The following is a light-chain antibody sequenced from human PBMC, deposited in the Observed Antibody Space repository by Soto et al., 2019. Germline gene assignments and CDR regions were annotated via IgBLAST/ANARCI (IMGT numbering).Light chain of an antibody. CDR3: AAWDDSLSGLV. CDR2: RNN. Sequence: QSVLTQPPSASGTPGQRVTISCSGSSSNIGSNFVYWYQKFPGTAPKLLINRNNQRPSGVPDRFSGSKSGTSASLAISGLPSEDEADYYCAAWDDSLSGLVFGGGTKLTVL. CDR1: SSNIGSNF. J-gene: IGLJ3*02. V-gene: IGLV1-47*01.